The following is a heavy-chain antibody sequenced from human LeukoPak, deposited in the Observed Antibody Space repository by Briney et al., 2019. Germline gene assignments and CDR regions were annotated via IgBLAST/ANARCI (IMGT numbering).Heavy chain of an antibody. CDR3: AKQGGGVYDFWSGYYQSHDAFDI. CDR2: ISSSSSYI. CDR1: GFTFSSYS. Sequence: GGSLRLSCAASGFTFSSYSMNWVRQAPGKGLEWVSSISSSSSYIYYADSVKGRFTISRDNAKNSLYLQMNSLRAEDTALYYCAKQGGGVYDFWSGYYQSHDAFDIWGQGTMVTVSS. D-gene: IGHD3-3*01. V-gene: IGHV3-21*04. J-gene: IGHJ3*02.